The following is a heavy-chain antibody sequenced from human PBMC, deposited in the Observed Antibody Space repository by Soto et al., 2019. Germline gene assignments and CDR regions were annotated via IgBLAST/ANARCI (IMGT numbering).Heavy chain of an antibody. CDR2: ISGSGGST. CDR1: GFTFSSYA. CDR3: AKAGLPHTVTTDWFDP. Sequence: GGSLKLSCAASGFTFSSYAMSWVRQAPGKGLEWVSAISGSGGSTYYADSVKGRFTISRDNSKNTLYLQMNSLRAEDTAVYYCAKAGLPHTVTTDWFDPWGQGTLVTVSS. D-gene: IGHD4-17*01. J-gene: IGHJ5*02. V-gene: IGHV3-23*01.